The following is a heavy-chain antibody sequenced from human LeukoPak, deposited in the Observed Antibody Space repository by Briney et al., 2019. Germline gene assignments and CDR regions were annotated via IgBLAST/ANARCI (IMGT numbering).Heavy chain of an antibody. J-gene: IGHJ4*02. CDR3: ARVPVDCSGGSCYGFDC. V-gene: IGHV4-30-4*01. CDR2: IYYSGST. CDR1: GGSISSGDYY. Sequence: PSQTLSLTCTVSGGSISSGDYYWSWIRQPPGKGLEWIGYIYYSGSTYYNPSLKSRVTISVDTSKNQFSLKLSSVTAADTAVYYCARVPVDCSGGSCYGFDCWGQGTLVTVSS. D-gene: IGHD2-15*01.